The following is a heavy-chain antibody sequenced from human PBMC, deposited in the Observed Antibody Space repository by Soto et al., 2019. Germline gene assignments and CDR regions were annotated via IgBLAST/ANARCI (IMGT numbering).Heavy chain of an antibody. CDR2: ISAYNGNT. CDR3: ARSHYDILTGYYSNYYYYGMDV. V-gene: IGHV1-18*01. Sequence: ASVKVSCKASGYTFTSYGISWVRQAPGQGLEWMGWISAYNGNTNHAQKLQGRVTMTTDTSTSTAYMELRSLRSDDTAVYYCARSHYDILTGYYSNYYYYGMDVWGQGTTVTVSS. J-gene: IGHJ6*02. CDR1: GYTFTSYG. D-gene: IGHD3-9*01.